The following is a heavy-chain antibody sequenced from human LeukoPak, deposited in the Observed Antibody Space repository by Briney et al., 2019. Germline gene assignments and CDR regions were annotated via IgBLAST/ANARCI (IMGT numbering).Heavy chain of an antibody. D-gene: IGHD4-17*01. CDR1: GFTFSSYS. J-gene: IGHJ4*02. CDR2: ISSSSSYI. V-gene: IGHV3-21*01. Sequence: PGGSLRLSCAASGFTFSSYSMNWVRQAPGKGLEGVSSISSSSSYIYYAGSVKGRFTISRGNAKNSLYLQMNSLRTEDTAVYYCARLATHGGYSYWGQGTLVLVSS. CDR3: ARLATHGGYSY.